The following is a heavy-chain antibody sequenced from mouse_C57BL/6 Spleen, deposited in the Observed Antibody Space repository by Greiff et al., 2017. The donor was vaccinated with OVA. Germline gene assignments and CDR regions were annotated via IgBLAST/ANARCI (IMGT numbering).Heavy chain of an antibody. J-gene: IGHJ4*01. CDR3: AIYYDVYAMDY. D-gene: IGHD2-4*01. Sequence: VQLQQPGAELVKPGASVKVSCKASGYTFTSYWMHWVKQRPGQGLEWIGRIHPSDSDTNSNQKFKGKATLTVDKSSSTAYMQLSSLTSEDSAVYYCAIYYDVYAMDYWGQGTSVTVSS. V-gene: IGHV1-74*01. CDR1: GYTFTSYW. CDR2: IHPSDSDT.